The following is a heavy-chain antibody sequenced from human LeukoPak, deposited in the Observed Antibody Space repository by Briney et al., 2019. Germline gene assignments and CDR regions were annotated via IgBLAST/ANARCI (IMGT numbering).Heavy chain of an antibody. CDR1: GYSFTSYW. CDR2: IYPGDSDT. D-gene: IGHD2-21*02. J-gene: IGHJ4*02. CDR3: ARGTVVVTALRYFDY. Sequence: GESLKISCKGSGYSFTSYWIGWVRQMPGKGLGWMGIIYPGDSDTRYSPSFQGQVTISADKSISTAYLQWSSLKASDTAMYYCARGTVVVTALRYFDYWGQGTLVTVSS. V-gene: IGHV5-51*01.